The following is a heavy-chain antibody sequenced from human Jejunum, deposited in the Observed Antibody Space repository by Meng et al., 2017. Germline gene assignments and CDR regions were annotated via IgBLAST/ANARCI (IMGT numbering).Heavy chain of an antibody. CDR2: IKSNNDGGTT. Sequence: EVQLEESWGGLLKPGGSLRLSCAASGFTFTTAWMTWVRRTPGRGLEWVGRIKSNNDGGTTDYAAPVKGRFTISRDDSKSTLYLQMNSLKIEDTAMYYCGTDIYDWGQGTLVTVPS. V-gene: IGHV3-15*01. CDR1: GFTFTTAW. CDR3: GTDIYD. J-gene: IGHJ4*02. D-gene: IGHD2/OR15-2a*01.